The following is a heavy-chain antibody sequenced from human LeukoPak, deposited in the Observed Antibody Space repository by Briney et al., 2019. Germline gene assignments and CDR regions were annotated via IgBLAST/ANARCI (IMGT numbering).Heavy chain of an antibody. CDR1: GYTFTGYY. Sequence: ASVKVSCKASGYTFTGYYIHWVRQAPGQGLEWMGWISAYNGNTNYAQKLQGRVTMTTDTSTSTAYMELRSLRSDDTAVYYCARDRDWFPFDYWGQGTLVTVSS. V-gene: IGHV1-18*04. CDR3: ARDRDWFPFDY. J-gene: IGHJ4*02. D-gene: IGHD3-9*01. CDR2: ISAYNGNT.